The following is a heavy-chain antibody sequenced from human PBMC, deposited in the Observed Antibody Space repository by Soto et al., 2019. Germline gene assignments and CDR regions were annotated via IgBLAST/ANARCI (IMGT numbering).Heavy chain of an antibody. J-gene: IGHJ4*02. CDR3: TTDKRITIFGVVIIPGNYFDY. CDR2: IKSKTDGGTT. Sequence: PGGSLRLSCAASGLTFSNAWMSWVRQAPGKGLEWVGRIKSKTDGGTTDYAAPVKGRFTISRDDSKNTLYLQINSLKTEDTAVYYCTTDKRITIFGVVIIPGNYFDYWGQGTLVTVSS. CDR1: GLTFSNAW. V-gene: IGHV3-15*01. D-gene: IGHD3-3*01.